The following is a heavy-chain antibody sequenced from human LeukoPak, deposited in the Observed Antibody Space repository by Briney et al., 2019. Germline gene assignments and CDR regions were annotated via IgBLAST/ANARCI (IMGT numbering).Heavy chain of an antibody. D-gene: IGHD5-12*01. Sequence: SVKLSCKASGYTFTGYYMHWVRQAPGPGLKWMGWINPNSGGTNYAQKFQGRVTMTRDTSISTAYMELSRLRSDDTAVYYCARGYSGYDKFDYWGQGTLITVSS. J-gene: IGHJ4*02. CDR3: ARGYSGYDKFDY. CDR1: GYTFTGYY. CDR2: INPNSGGT. V-gene: IGHV1-2*02.